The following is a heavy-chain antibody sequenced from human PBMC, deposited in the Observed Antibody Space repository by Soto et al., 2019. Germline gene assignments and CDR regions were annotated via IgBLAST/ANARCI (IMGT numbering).Heavy chain of an antibody. CDR2: VSSSSSYI. CDR1: GFTFSGHT. CDR3: ARCMGFDGSGYAFFDS. J-gene: IGHJ4*02. Sequence: EVQLVESGGGLVKPGGSLRLSCGASGFTFSGHTINWVRQAPGKGLEWVSSVSSSSSYIYYADSVKGRFTVSRDNAEKSLYLQMNSLRAEDTAIYYCARCMGFDGSGYAFFDSWGQGTLVTVSS. D-gene: IGHD3-10*01. V-gene: IGHV3-21*01.